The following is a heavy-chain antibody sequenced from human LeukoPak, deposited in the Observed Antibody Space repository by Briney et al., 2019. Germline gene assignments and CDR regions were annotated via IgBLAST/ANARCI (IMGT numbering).Heavy chain of an antibody. CDR3: AKDPGGDSSGYPDFDY. D-gene: IGHD3-22*01. J-gene: IGHJ4*02. Sequence: GGSLRLSCAASGFTVSSNYMNWVRQAPGKGLEWVSVICGGSTYYADSVKGRFTISRDNSKNTLYLQMNSLRAEDTAVYYCAKDPGGDSSGYPDFDYWGQGTLVTVSS. CDR2: ICGGST. V-gene: IGHV3-66*01. CDR1: GFTVSSNY.